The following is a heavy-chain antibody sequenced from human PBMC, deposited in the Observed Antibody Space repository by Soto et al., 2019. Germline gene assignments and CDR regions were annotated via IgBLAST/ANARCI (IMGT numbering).Heavy chain of an antibody. V-gene: IGHV4-59*12. CDR2: IYYSGST. D-gene: IGHD3-10*01. Sequence: SETLSLTCTVSGGSISSYYWSWIRQPPGKGLEWIGYIYYSGSTNYNPSLKSRVTISVDTSKNTLYLQMNSLRAEDTAVYYCAKAMVRDPYYYYYYMDVWGKGTTVTVSS. CDR1: GGSISSYY. CDR3: AKAMVRDPYYYYYYMDV. J-gene: IGHJ6*03.